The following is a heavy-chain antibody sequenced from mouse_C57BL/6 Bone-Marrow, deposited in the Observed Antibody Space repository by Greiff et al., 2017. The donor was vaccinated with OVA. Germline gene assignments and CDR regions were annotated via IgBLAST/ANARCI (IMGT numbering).Heavy chain of an antibody. D-gene: IGHD5-1*01. CDR3: ARETYCPPWFAY. CDR1: GYTFTDHT. J-gene: IGHJ3*01. CDR2: IYPRDGST. V-gene: IGHV1-78*01. Sequence: QVQLKESDAELVKPGASVKISCKVSGYTFTDHTIHWMKQRPEQGLEWIGYIYPRDGSTKYNEKFKGKATLTADTSYSTAYMQLNSLTSEDSAVYCCARETYCPPWFAYWGQGTLVTVSA.